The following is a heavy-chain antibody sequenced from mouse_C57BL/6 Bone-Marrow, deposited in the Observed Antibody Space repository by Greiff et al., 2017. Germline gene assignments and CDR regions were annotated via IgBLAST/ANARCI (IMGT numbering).Heavy chain of an antibody. V-gene: IGHV1-64*01. J-gene: IGHJ3*01. D-gene: IGHD3-2*02. CDR1: GYTFTSYW. CDR2: IHPNSGST. CDR3: ARRGQLRFPFAY. Sequence: QVQLQQPGAELVKPGASVKLSCKASGYTFTSYWMHWVKQRPGQGLEWIGMIHPNSGSTNYNEKFKSKATLTVDKSSSTAYMQLSSLTSEDSAVYYCARRGQLRFPFAYWGQGTLVTVSA.